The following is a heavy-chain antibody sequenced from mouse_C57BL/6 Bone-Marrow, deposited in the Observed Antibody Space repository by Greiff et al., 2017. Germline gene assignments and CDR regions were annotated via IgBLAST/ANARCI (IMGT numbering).Heavy chain of an antibody. V-gene: IGHV1-15*01. CDR2: IDPETGGT. CDR1: GYTFTDYE. D-gene: IGHD2-2*01. Sequence: VKLMESGAELVRPGASVTLSCKASGYTFTDYEMHWVKQTPVHGLEWIGAIDPETGGTAYNQKFTGKAILTADKSSSTAYMELRSLTSEDSAVYYCTGGYPFDYWGQGTTLTVSS. CDR3: TGGYPFDY. J-gene: IGHJ2*01.